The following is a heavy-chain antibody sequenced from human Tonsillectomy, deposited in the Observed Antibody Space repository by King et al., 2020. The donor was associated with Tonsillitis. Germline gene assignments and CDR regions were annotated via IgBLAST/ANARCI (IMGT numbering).Heavy chain of an antibody. CDR1: GFTFSNAW. CDR3: TTDVFEDSDAFDI. D-gene: IGHD3-16*01. Sequence: QLVQSGGGLVKPGGSLRLSCAASGFTFSNAWMSWVRQAPGKGLEWVGRIKSKTDGGTTDDAAPVKGRFPISRDDSKNTLYLQMNSLKTGDTAVYYCTTDVFEDSDAFDIWGQGTMVTVSS. CDR2: IKSKTDGGTT. J-gene: IGHJ3*02. V-gene: IGHV3-15*01.